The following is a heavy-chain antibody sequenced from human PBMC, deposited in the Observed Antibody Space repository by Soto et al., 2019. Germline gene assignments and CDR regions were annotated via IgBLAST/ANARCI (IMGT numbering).Heavy chain of an antibody. V-gene: IGHV4-61*05. CDR1: GGSISSSSYY. J-gene: IGHJ4*02. D-gene: IGHD2-2*01. CDR2: IYYSGNT. Sequence: SETLSLTCTVSGGSISSSSYYWGWIRQPPGKGLEWIGSIYYSGNTYYNPSLKSRVTISVDTSKKQFSLKLTSVTAADTAMYYCARGYCSSTSCYEFDYWGQGTLVTVSS. CDR3: ARGYCSSTSCYEFDY.